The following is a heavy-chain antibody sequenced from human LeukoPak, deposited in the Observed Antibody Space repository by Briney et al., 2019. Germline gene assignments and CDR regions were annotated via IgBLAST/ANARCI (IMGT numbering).Heavy chain of an antibody. Sequence: GGSLRLSCAASGFTFSSYAMSWVRQAPGKGLEWVSGITENGDNTYYADSVKGRFTISRDSSKNTLFLQISSRRAEHTAVYYCARRDSSGSYEGDYWGQGTLVTVSS. J-gene: IGHJ4*02. CDR3: ARRDSSGSYEGDY. D-gene: IGHD1-26*01. CDR2: ITENGDNT. V-gene: IGHV3-23*01. CDR1: GFTFSSYA.